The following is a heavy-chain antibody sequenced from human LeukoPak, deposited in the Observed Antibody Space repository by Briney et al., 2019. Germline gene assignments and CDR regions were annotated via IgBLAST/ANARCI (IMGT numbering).Heavy chain of an antibody. CDR3: ARDRDRRGDDTFDI. V-gene: IGHV1-69*13. J-gene: IGHJ3*02. CDR2: IIPIFGTA. Sequence: SVKVSCKASGYTFTSYYMHWVRQAPGQGLEWMGGIIPIFGTANYAQKFQGRVTITADESTSTAYMELSRLRSDDTAVYYCARDRDRRGDDTFDIWGQGTMVTVSS. D-gene: IGHD3-16*01. CDR1: GYTFTSYY.